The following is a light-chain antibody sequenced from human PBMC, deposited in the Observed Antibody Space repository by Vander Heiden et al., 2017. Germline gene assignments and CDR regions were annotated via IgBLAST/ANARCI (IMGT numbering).Light chain of an antibody. Sequence: QSVLTQPPSVSGAPGQRVTISCTGSSSNIGAGYDVHWYQQLPGTAPKLLFYGNSNRPSGVPDRFSGSKSGTSASLAITGLQAEDEADYYCQSYDSSMSGSVCGGGTKMTGL. J-gene: IGLJ2*01. CDR3: QSYDSSMSGSV. CDR1: SSNIGAGYD. CDR2: GNS. V-gene: IGLV1-40*01.